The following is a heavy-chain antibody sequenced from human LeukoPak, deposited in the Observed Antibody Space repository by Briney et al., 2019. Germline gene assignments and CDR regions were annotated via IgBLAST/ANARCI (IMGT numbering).Heavy chain of an antibody. V-gene: IGHV3-7*01. CDR2: IKEDGSVN. CDR3: ARLNVRGIATDS. Sequence: GGSLRLSCAASGFTFDNYWMSWVRQAPGKGLEWVANIKEDGSVNYFVDSVKGRFTISRDNADNSLFLQMSSVRAEDTAVYYCARLNVRGIATDSWGQGTLVTVSS. D-gene: IGHD6-13*01. CDR1: GFTFDNYW. J-gene: IGHJ4*02.